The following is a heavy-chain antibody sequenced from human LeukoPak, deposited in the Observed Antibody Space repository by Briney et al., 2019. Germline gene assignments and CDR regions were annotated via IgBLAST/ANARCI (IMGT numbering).Heavy chain of an antibody. CDR3: ASTTVVTPGDY. J-gene: IGHJ4*02. D-gene: IGHD4-23*01. CDR2: IYYSGST. CDR1: GGSISSSSYY. V-gene: IGHV4-39*07. Sequence: SETLSLTCTVSGGSISSSSYYWGWIRQPPGKGLEWIGSIYYSGSTYYNPSLKSRVTISVDTSKNQFSLKLSSVTAADTAVYYCASTTVVTPGDYWGQGTLVTVSS.